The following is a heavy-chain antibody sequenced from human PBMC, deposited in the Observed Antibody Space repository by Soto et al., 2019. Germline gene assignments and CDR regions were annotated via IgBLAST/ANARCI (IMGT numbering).Heavy chain of an antibody. D-gene: IGHD3-16*01. Sequence: GGSLRLSCAASGFTFSSYGIHWVRQAPGEGLEWVAVISHDGSKKFYIDSVKGRFTISRDNAKNSLYLQMNSLRAEDTAVYYCAREDYYVAFDIWGQGTMVTVSS. CDR2: ISHDGSKK. J-gene: IGHJ3*02. CDR3: AREDYYVAFDI. V-gene: IGHV3-30*03. CDR1: GFTFSSYG.